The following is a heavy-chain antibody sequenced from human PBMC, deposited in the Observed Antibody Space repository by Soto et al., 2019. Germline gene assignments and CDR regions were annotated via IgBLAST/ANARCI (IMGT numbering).Heavy chain of an antibody. Sequence: QLRLQESGPGLVKSSETLSLTCTISGGSVRSSSYYWGWIRQPPGKGLEWIASIYYSGRTHNNPAIKSRVPMSMDTYTNQFSMKMNSVTAADTAVYYCARHEGGAAADRPLDYWGQGTLVTVSS. V-gene: IGHV4-39*01. J-gene: IGHJ4*02. CDR1: GGSVRSSSYY. D-gene: IGHD6-13*01. CDR2: IYYSGRT. CDR3: ARHEGGAAADRPLDY.